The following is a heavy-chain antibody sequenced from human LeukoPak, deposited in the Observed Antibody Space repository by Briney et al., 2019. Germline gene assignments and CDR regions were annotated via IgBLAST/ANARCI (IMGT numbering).Heavy chain of an antibody. CDR1: GGSISSSSYY. D-gene: IGHD3-22*01. CDR2: IYYSGNT. Sequence: SETLSLTCTVSGGSISSSSYYWGWIRQPPGKGLEWIGSIYYSGNTYYNPSLKSRDTISVDTSKNQFSLKLSSVTAADTAVYYCARRGVSFYYDSSGYSFPDTWGQGTLVTVSS. CDR3: ARRGVSFYYDSSGYSFPDT. V-gene: IGHV4-39*01. J-gene: IGHJ5*02.